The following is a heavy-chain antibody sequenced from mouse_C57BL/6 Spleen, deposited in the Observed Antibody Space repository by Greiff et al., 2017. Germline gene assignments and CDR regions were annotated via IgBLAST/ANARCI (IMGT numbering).Heavy chain of an antibody. CDR1: GYTFTSYG. D-gene: IGHD2-4*01. J-gene: IGHJ2*01. V-gene: IGHV1-81*01. Sequence: QVQLKESGAELARPGASVKLSCKASGYTFTSYGISWVKQRTGQGLEWIGEIYPRSGNTYYNEKFKGKATLTADKSSSTAYMELRSLTSEDSAVYFCARSHDYDGHYFDYWGQGTTLTVSS. CDR2: IYPRSGNT. CDR3: ARSHDYDGHYFDY.